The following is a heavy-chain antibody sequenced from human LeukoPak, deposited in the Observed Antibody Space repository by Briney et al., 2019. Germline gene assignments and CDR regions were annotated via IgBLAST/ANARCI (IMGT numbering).Heavy chain of an antibody. Sequence: SETLSLTCTVSGGSVSSNFWSWIRQPPGKGLGCIGYIDDGGSTKYNPSLKSRVTISLDTSKNQFSLRMTSVTAADTADYYCARDRAYRISGGYAFDLWGQGTMVTVSS. V-gene: IGHV4-59*02. CDR2: IDDGGST. J-gene: IGHJ3*01. CDR3: ARDRAYRISGGYAFDL. D-gene: IGHD3-16*02. CDR1: GGSVSSNF.